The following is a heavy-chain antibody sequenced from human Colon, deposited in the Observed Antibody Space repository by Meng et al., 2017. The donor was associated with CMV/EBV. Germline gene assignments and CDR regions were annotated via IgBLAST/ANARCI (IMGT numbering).Heavy chain of an antibody. CDR1: RLTLTTNW. CDR3: ARDPFIKAFDI. V-gene: IGHV3-7*01. CDR2: IKEDGSER. J-gene: IGHJ3*02. Sequence: GESLKISCAASRLTLTTNWMTWVRQAPGKGLEWVATIKEDGSERSYVDSVKGRFTISRDNARNSLYLQMNSLRAEDTAVYYCARDPFIKAFDIWGQGTMVTVSS.